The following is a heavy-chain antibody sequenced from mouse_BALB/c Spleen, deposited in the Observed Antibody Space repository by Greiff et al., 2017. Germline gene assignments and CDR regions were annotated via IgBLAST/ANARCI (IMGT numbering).Heavy chain of an antibody. CDR1: GYSITSGYY. CDR3: AREKYGNPFAY. J-gene: IGHJ3*01. CDR2: ISYDGSN. D-gene: IGHD2-10*02. V-gene: IGHV3-6*02. Sequence: ESGPGLVKPSQSLSLTCSVTGYSITSGYYWNWIRQFPGNKLEWMGYISYDGSNNYNPSLKNRISITRDTSKNQFFLKLNSVTTEDTATYYCAREKYGNPFAYWGQGTLVTVSA.